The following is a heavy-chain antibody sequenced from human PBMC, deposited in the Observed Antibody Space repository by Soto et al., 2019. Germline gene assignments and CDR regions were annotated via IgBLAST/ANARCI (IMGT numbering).Heavy chain of an antibody. V-gene: IGHV1-18*01. CDR2: ISAYNGNT. Sequence: QVQLVQSGAEVKKPGASVKVSCKASGYTSTSYGISWVRQAPGQGLEWMGWISAYNGNTNYAQKLQGRVTMTTDTSTSTAYMELRSLRSDDTAVYYCAREGVGLNAEYYYYYMDVWGKGTTVTVSS. CDR1: GYTSTSYG. J-gene: IGHJ6*03. CDR3: AREGVGLNAEYYYYYMDV. D-gene: IGHD3-3*01.